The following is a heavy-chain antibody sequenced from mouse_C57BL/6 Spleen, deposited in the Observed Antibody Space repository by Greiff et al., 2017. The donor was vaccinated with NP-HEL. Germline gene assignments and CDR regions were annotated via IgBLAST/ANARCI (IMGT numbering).Heavy chain of an antibody. V-gene: IGHV1-52*01. J-gene: IGHJ1*03. D-gene: IGHD1-1*01. CDR1: GYTFTSYW. Sequence: QVQLQQPGAELVRPGSSVKLSCKASGYTFTSYWMHWVKQRPIQGLEWIGNIDPSDSETHYNQKFKDKATMTVHKYSSTAYKKLSSLTSEDSAVYYCARWGTVVRHWYFDVWGTGTTVTVAS. CDR3: ARWGTVVRHWYFDV. CDR2: IDPSDSET.